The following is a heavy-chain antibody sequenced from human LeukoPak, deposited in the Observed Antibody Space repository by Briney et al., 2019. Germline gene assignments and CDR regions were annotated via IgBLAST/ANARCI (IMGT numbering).Heavy chain of an antibody. CDR2: ISSSGSTI. V-gene: IGHV3-48*03. D-gene: IGHD3-3*01. J-gene: IGHJ4*02. CDR1: GFTFSNYE. Sequence: GGSLRLSCAASGFTFSNYEMNWVRQAPGKGLEWVSYISSSGSTIYYADSVKGRFTISRDNAKNSLYLQMNSLRAEDTAVYYCARERNDFWSGYYTYYFDYWGQGTLVTVSS. CDR3: ARERNDFWSGYYTYYFDY.